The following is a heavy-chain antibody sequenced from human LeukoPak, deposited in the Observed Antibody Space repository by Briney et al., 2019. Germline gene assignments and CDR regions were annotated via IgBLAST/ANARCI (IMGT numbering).Heavy chain of an antibody. CDR1: GGSISSGSYY. V-gene: IGHV4-61*02. CDR3: ARDRSSWADAFDI. Sequence: PSETLSLTCTVSGGSISSGSYYWSWIRQPAGKGLEWIGRIYTSGSTNYNPSLKSRVTISVDTSKNQFSLKLSSVTAADTAVYYCARDRSSWADAFDIWGQGTMVTVSS. D-gene: IGHD6-13*01. J-gene: IGHJ3*02. CDR2: IYTSGST.